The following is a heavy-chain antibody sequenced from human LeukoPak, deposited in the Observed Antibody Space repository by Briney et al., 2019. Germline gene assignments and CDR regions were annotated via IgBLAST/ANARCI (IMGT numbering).Heavy chain of an antibody. J-gene: IGHJ5*02. V-gene: IGHV3-23*01. Sequence: PGASLRLSCAASGFTFGSYAMSWVRQAPGKGLEWVSAISGSGGSTYYADSVKGRFTISRDNTKNTLHLQMNSLRAADTAVYYCAKDGAHIAIWFDPWGQGTLVTVSS. CDR2: ISGSGGST. D-gene: IGHD3-3*01. CDR3: AKDGAHIAIWFDP. CDR1: GFTFGSYA.